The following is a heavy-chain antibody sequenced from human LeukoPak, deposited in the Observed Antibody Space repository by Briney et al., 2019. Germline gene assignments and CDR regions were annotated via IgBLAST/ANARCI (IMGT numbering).Heavy chain of an antibody. D-gene: IGHD3-22*01. J-gene: IGHJ1*01. Sequence: GASVKVSCKTSGYTFANYGMHWVRQAPRQSLEWMGWINTGNGNTKSSQKFQDRVALTRDTSASTACMELNSLSSEDTAVYYCARVPLSDSSGHYYPHWGQGTLVTVSS. CDR2: INTGNGNT. CDR3: ARVPLSDSSGHYYPH. V-gene: IGHV1-3*04. CDR1: GYTFANYG.